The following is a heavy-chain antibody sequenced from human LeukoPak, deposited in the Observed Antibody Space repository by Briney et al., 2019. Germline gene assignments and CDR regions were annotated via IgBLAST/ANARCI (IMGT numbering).Heavy chain of an antibody. Sequence: ASVKVSCKASGYTFTSYGISWVRQAPGQGLEWMGWISAYNGNTNYAQKLQGRVTMTTDTSTSTAYMELRSLRSDDTAVYYCARDFAPNYYDSSGYYYVHYFDYWGQGTLVTVSS. D-gene: IGHD3-22*01. V-gene: IGHV1-18*01. CDR3: ARDFAPNYYDSSGYYYVHYFDY. CDR1: GYTFTSYG. CDR2: ISAYNGNT. J-gene: IGHJ4*02.